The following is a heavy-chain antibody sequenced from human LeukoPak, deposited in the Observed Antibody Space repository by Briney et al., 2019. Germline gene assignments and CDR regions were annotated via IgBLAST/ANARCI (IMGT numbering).Heavy chain of an antibody. J-gene: IGHJ6*03. V-gene: IGHV4-59*01. CDR3: ARDRTSYMDV. Sequence: SETLSLTCTVSGGSICSYYWSWMRQPPGRGREWIGYIYYSGSTNYNPSLKSRVTISVDTSKNQFSLKLSSVTAADTAVYYCARDRTSYMDVWGKGTTVTVSS. CDR2: IYYSGST. CDR1: GGSICSYY.